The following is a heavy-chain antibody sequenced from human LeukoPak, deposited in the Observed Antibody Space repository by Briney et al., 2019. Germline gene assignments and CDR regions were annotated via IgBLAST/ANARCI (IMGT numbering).Heavy chain of an antibody. D-gene: IGHD6-13*01. J-gene: IGHJ4*02. CDR3: ARVRSIAADGTPDD. CDR2: ISGSSSHT. CDR1: GCTFSDYY. Sequence: PGGSLRLSCAASGCTFSDYYMSWIRQAPSKGVAWVCYISGSSSHTEYADSVKGRFTISRDNAKNSLSLQVNSLRADDTAVYYCARVRSIAADGTPDDWGQGTLVTVSS. V-gene: IGHV3-11*06.